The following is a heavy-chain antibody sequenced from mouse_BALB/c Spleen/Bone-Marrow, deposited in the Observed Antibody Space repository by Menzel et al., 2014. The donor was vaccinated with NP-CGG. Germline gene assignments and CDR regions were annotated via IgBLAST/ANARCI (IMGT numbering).Heavy chain of an antibody. J-gene: IGHJ2*01. V-gene: IGHV5-6-3*01. CDR2: INGNGGSS. CDR1: GITFSNYG. D-gene: IGHD2-12*01. Sequence: DVHLVESGGGLVQPGGSLKLSCAASGITFSNYGMSWIRQTPDKRLELVATINGNGGSSYYSDSVKGRFTISRDNAKNTLYLQMSSLKSEDTAMYYCARVAYYNVYFDYWGQGTTLTVSS. CDR3: ARVAYYNVYFDY.